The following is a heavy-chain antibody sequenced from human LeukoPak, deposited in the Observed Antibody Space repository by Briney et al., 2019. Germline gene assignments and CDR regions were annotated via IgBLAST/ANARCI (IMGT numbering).Heavy chain of an antibody. Sequence: GESLKISCKGFGYSFTSYWIGWVRQMPGKGLEWMGIIYPGDSDTRYSPSFQGQVTISADKSISTAYLQWSSLKASDTAMYYCARPYCSSTSCYYYFDYWGQGTLVTVSS. J-gene: IGHJ4*02. CDR1: GYSFTSYW. CDR2: IYPGDSDT. V-gene: IGHV5-51*01. D-gene: IGHD2-2*01. CDR3: ARPYCSSTSCYYYFDY.